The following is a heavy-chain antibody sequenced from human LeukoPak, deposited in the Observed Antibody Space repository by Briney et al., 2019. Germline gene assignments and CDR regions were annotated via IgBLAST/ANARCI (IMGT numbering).Heavy chain of an antibody. Sequence: ASVKVSCKASGYTFTSYGISWVRQAPGQGLEWMGWTSAYNGNTNYAQKLQGRVTMPTDTSTSTAYMELRSLRSDDTAVYYCARDQDRLPTVEAFDIWGQGTMVTVSS. V-gene: IGHV1-18*01. CDR3: ARDQDRLPTVEAFDI. CDR1: GYTFTSYG. D-gene: IGHD4-23*01. CDR2: TSAYNGNT. J-gene: IGHJ3*02.